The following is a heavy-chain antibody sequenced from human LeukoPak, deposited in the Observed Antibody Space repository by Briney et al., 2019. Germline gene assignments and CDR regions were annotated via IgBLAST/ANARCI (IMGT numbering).Heavy chain of an antibody. CDR3: ARVNPPFAYCGGDCYSGVAFDI. V-gene: IGHV4-30-2*01. J-gene: IGHJ3*02. CDR1: GGSISSGGYS. CDR2: IYHSGST. D-gene: IGHD2-21*02. Sequence: PSQTLSLTCAVSGGSISSGGYSWSWIRQPPGKGLEWIGYIYHSGSTYYNPSLKSRVTISVVRSKNQFSLKLSSVTAADTAVYYCARVNPPFAYCGGDCYSGVAFDIWGQGTMVTVSS.